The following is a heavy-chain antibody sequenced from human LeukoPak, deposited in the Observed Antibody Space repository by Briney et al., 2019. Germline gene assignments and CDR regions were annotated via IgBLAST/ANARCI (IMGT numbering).Heavy chain of an antibody. CDR2: STHRAIT. D-gene: IGHD2-2*01. V-gene: IGHV4-34*01. CDR1: GESISPYP. CDR3: TRERSTPGINWFDP. Sequence: PLETLSLTSAVYGESISPYPWKCIRKPPGKGLKWRGESTHRAITNYNLCTKSRVTISVDTSKNQTSKRQFSLKLNSVTAADTAVYYCTRERSTPGINWFDPWGQGTLVTVSS. J-gene: IGHJ5*02.